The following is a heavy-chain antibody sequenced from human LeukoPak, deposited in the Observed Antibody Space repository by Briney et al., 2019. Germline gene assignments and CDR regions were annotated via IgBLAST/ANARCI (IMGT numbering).Heavy chain of an antibody. J-gene: IGHJ4*02. Sequence: PGGSLRLSCAASGFTFSSYAMSWVRQAPGKGLEWVSAISGSGGSTYYADSAKGRFTISRDNYKNTLYLQMNSLRAEDTAVYYCAKGTVTGYFPQYYFDYWGQGTLVTVSS. CDR3: AKGTVTGYFPQYYFDY. V-gene: IGHV3-23*01. CDR1: GFTFSSYA. D-gene: IGHD3-9*01. CDR2: ISGSGGST.